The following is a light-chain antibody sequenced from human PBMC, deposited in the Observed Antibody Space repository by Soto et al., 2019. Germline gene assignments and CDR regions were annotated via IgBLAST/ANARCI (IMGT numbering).Light chain of an antibody. Sequence: QSALTQPASVSGSPGQSITISCTGTSSDVGSYNLVSWYQQHPGKAPKLMIYEGSKWPSGVSNRFSGSKSGNTASLTISGLPAEDEADYYCCSYAGSSPFEVFGGGTKLTVL. J-gene: IGLJ3*02. V-gene: IGLV2-23*03. CDR3: CSYAGSSPFEV. CDR1: SSDVGSYNL. CDR2: EGS.